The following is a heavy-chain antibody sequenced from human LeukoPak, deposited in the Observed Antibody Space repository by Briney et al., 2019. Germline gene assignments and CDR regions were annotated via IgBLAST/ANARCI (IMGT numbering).Heavy chain of an antibody. V-gene: IGHV1-2*02. D-gene: IGHD3-16*02. Sequence: ASVKVSCKASGYTFTGYYMHWVRQAPGQGLEWMGWINPNSGGTNYAQKFQGRVTMTRDTSISTAYMELSRLRSDDTAVYYCARAAISYDYVWGSYRPPVYFDYWGQGTLVTVSS. J-gene: IGHJ4*02. CDR1: GYTFTGYY. CDR3: ARAAISYDYVWGSYRPPVYFDY. CDR2: INPNSGGT.